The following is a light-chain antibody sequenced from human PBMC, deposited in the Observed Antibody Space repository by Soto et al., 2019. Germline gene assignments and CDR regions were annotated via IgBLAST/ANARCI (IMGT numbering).Light chain of an antibody. J-gene: IGLJ7*01. V-gene: IGLV1-44*01. Sequence: QSVLPQPPSASGTPGQRVTISCSGSTSNIAGNTVHWYQHLPETAPKLLIYIDDQRPSGVPDRFSGSKSGTSAYLAISGLQSEDEAGYYCATWDDSLNAAVFGGGTQLTVL. CDR2: IDD. CDR1: TSNIAGNT. CDR3: ATWDDSLNAAV.